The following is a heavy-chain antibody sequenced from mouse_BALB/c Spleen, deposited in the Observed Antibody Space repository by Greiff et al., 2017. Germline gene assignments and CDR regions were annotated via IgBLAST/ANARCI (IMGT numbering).Heavy chain of an antibody. CDR3: AKCYGYDRGAWLAY. D-gene: IGHD2-2*01. Sequence: QVQLQQSGAELARPGASVKLSCKASGYTFTSYWMQWVKQRPGQGLEWIGAIYPGDGDTRYTQKFKGKATLTADKSSSTAYMQLGSLASEDAAVDYGAKCYGYDRGAWLAYWGQGTLVTVSA. J-gene: IGHJ3*01. V-gene: IGHV1-87*01. CDR2: IYPGDGDT. CDR1: GYTFTSYW.